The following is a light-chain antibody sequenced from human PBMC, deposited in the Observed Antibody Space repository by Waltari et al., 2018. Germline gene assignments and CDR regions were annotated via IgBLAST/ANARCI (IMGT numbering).Light chain of an antibody. V-gene: IGLV1-40*01. CDR2: VNS. Sequence: QSVLTQPPSVSGAPGQRVTISCTGSSSNIGAGYDVHWYQQLPGTAPKLLIYVNSNRPSGVPDRFSGSKSGTSASLAITGLQAEDEADYYCQSYDSSEVFGGGTKLTVL. J-gene: IGLJ3*02. CDR3: QSYDSSEV. CDR1: SSNIGAGYD.